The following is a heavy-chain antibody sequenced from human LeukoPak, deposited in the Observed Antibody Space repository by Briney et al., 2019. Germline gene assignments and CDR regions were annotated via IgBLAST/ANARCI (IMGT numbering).Heavy chain of an antibody. CDR3: ARDFLTYYYASGKTDY. CDR2: ISAYNGNT. V-gene: IGHV1-18*01. CDR1: GYTFTGYG. D-gene: IGHD3-10*01. Sequence: ASVKVSCKASGYTFTGYGISWVRQAPGQGLEWMGWISAYNGNTNYAQKLQDRVTMTTDTTTGTAYMELRSLRSDDTAMYYCARDFLTYYYASGKTDYWGQGTLVTVSS. J-gene: IGHJ4*02.